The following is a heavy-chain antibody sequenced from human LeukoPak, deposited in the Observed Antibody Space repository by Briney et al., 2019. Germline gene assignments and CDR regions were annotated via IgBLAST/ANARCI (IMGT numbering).Heavy chain of an antibody. D-gene: IGHD6-19*01. J-gene: IGHJ4*02. Sequence: GRSLRPSCAASGFTFRNYNMHSVRQPPGKGLEWVAFIRNVGGNKNYADSVKGRFPISRDNSNNTLYLQMDSLRAEDMAVYYCAKDSSGWATDYWGQGTLVTVSS. CDR1: GFTFRNYN. CDR2: IRNVGGNK. V-gene: IGHV3-30*02. CDR3: AKDSSGWATDY.